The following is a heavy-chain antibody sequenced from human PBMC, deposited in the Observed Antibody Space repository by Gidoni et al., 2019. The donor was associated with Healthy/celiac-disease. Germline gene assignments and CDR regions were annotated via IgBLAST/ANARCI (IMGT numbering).Heavy chain of an antibody. J-gene: IGHJ4*02. Sequence: QITLKASGPTLVQPTQTLTLTCTFSGFSLSTSGVGVGWIRQPPGKALKWLALIYWDDDKSYSPSLKSRLTITKDTYKNQVVLTMTNMDPVDTATYYGAQYGDYGYFDYWGQGTLVTVSS. V-gene: IGHV2-5*02. CDR3: AQYGDYGYFDY. CDR2: IYWDDDK. CDR1: GFSLSTSGVG. D-gene: IGHD4-17*01.